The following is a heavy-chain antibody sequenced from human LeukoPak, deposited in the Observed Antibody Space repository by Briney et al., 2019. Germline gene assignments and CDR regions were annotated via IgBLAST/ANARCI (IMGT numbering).Heavy chain of an antibody. CDR1: GGSISIYY. D-gene: IGHD2-15*01. V-gene: IGHV4-59*01. CDR3: ARGSGGYSPPSHAFDI. CDR2: IYYSGSS. Sequence: KSSETLSLTCSVSGGSISIYYWSWIRQPPGKGREWIGYIYYSGSSNYNPSLKSRVTISVDTSKNQFSLKLSSVTAADTAVYYCARGSGGYSPPSHAFDIWGQGTMVTVSS. J-gene: IGHJ3*02.